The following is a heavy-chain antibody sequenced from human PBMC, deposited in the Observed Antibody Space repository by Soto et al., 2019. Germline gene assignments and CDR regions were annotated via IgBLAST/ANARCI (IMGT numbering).Heavy chain of an antibody. CDR3: VRDYDSSGYNSDY. CDR2: INSEGTGT. D-gene: IGHD3-22*01. CDR1: GCTFSSYW. Sequence: GGSLRLSCAASGCTFSSYWMHWVRQVPGKGLVWVSRINSEGTGTIYADSVKGRFTISRDNAKNTLYLQMNSLRAEDTAVYYCVRDYDSSGYNSDYWGQGTPVTVSS. V-gene: IGHV3-74*01. J-gene: IGHJ4*02.